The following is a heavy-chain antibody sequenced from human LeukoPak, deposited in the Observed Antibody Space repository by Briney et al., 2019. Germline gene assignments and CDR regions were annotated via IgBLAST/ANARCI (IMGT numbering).Heavy chain of an antibody. J-gene: IGHJ6*02. CDR1: GFTFSNAW. D-gene: IGHD6-19*01. CDR3: TTDKVIAVAGYYYYYGMDV. CDR2: IKSKTDGGTT. Sequence: GGSLRLSYAASGFTFSNAWMNWVCQAPGKGLEWVGRIKSKTDGGTTDYAAPVKGRFTISRDDSKNTLYLQMNSLKTEDTAVYYCTTDKVIAVAGYYYYYGMDVWGQGTTVTVSS. V-gene: IGHV3-15*07.